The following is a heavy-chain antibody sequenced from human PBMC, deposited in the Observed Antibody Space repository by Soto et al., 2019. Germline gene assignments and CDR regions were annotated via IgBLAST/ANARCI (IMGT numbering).Heavy chain of an antibody. Sequence: ASVKVSCKASGYTFTGYYMHWVRQAPGQGLEWMGWINPNSGGTNYAQKFQGWVTMTRDTSISTAYMELSRLRSDDTAVYYCARTPSYYYDSSGKTEYYFDYWGQGTLVTVSS. D-gene: IGHD3-22*01. CDR1: GYTFTGYY. CDR2: INPNSGGT. CDR3: ARTPSYYYDSSGKTEYYFDY. V-gene: IGHV1-2*04. J-gene: IGHJ4*02.